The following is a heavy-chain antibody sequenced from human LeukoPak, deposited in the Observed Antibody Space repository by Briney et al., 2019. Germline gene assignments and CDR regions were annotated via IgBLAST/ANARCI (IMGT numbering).Heavy chain of an antibody. Sequence: SETLSLTCTVSGGSISSSSYYWGWIRQPPGKGLEWIGSIYYSGSTYYNPSLKSRVTISVDTSKNQFSLKLSSVTAADTAVYYCARHAPKRWLQLPDYWGQGTLVTVSS. V-gene: IGHV4-39*01. J-gene: IGHJ4*02. D-gene: IGHD5-24*01. CDR2: IYYSGST. CDR3: ARHAPKRWLQLPDY. CDR1: GGSISSSSYY.